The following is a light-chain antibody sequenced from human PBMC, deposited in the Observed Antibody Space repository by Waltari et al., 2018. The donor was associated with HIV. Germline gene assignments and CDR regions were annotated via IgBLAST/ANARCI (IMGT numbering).Light chain of an antibody. CDR1: TGAVTSSSY. CDR3: LLYYGGRQPTWV. J-gene: IGLJ3*02. V-gene: IGLV7-43*01. Sequence: VVTQEPSLTVSPGGTVTLTCTSSTGAVTSSSYASWFQQRPGQAPRLLIYSADKRHSWTPDHFSGSLIGAKAALTLFGAQPEDEADYFCLLYYGGRQPTWVFGGGTKLTV. CDR2: SAD.